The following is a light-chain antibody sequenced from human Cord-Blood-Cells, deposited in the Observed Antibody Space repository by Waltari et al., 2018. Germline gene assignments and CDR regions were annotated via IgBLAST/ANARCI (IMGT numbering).Light chain of an antibody. V-gene: IGLV2-14*01. J-gene: IGLJ3*02. CDR1: SSDVGGYNY. CDR3: SSYTSSSTGV. Sequence: QSALTQPASVSGSPGQSITISCTGTSSDVGGYNYVSWYQQDPGKAPKLMIYDVSHLPSGVSNRCSGSNSGNTASLTISGLQAGDESDYYCSSYTSSSTGVFGGWTKLTVL. CDR2: DVS.